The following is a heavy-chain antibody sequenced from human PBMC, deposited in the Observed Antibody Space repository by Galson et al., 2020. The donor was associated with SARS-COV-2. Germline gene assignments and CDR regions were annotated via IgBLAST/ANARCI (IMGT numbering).Heavy chain of an antibody. V-gene: IGHV4-34*01. CDR1: GGSFSGYY. D-gene: IGHD3-22*01. CDR3: ARGQRDDSSGYYQLDY. J-gene: IGHJ4*02. CDR2: INHSGST. Sequence: SQASETLSLTCAVYGGSFSGYYRSWIRQPPGKGLEWIGEINHSGSTNYNPSLNSRVTISVDTSKNQFSLKLSSVTAADTAVYYCARGQRDDSSGYYQLDYWGQGTLVTVSS.